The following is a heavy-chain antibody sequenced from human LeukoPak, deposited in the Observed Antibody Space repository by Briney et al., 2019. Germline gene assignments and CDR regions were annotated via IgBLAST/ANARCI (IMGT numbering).Heavy chain of an antibody. CDR2: INPNSGGT. D-gene: IGHD2-15*01. CDR1: GYTFTGYY. Sequence: GASVKVSCKASGYTFTGYYMHWVRQAPGQGLEWMGWINPNSGGTNYAQKFQGRVTMTRDTSISTAYMELSRLRSDDTAVYYCARGVGCSGGSCYLFDYWGQGTLVTVSS. J-gene: IGHJ4*02. V-gene: IGHV1-2*02. CDR3: ARGVGCSGGSCYLFDY.